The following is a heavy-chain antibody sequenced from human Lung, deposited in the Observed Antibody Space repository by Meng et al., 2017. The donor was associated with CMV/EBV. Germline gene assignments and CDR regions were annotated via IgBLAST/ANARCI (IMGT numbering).Heavy chain of an antibody. D-gene: IGHD1-26*01. J-gene: IGHJ4*02. CDR1: GYTFTNYG. V-gene: IGHV1-18*01. CDR2: INAYNGDT. Sequence: QAQSVQSGGEGKKPGASVKVSCKASGYTFTNYGITWVRQAPGQGLEWMGWINAYNGDTNCAQTLQGRVTMTTDTSTSTAYMELRSLRSDDTAVYYCARVEVGITSGDYWGQGTLVTVSS. CDR3: ARVEVGITSGDY.